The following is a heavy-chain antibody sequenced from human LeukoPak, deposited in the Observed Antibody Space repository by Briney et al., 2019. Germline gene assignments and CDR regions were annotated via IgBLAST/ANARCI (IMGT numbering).Heavy chain of an antibody. V-gene: IGHV4-38-2*02. CDR2: IYHSGST. D-gene: IGHD3-22*01. J-gene: IGHJ4*02. CDR3: ATILNRYYYDSSGPNFDY. Sequence: SETLSLTCTVSGGSISSGYYWGWIRQPPGKGLEWIGSIYHSGSTYYNPSLKSRVTISVDTSKNQFSLKLSSVTAADTAVYYCATILNRYYYDSSGPNFDYWGQGTLVTVSS. CDR1: GGSISSGYY.